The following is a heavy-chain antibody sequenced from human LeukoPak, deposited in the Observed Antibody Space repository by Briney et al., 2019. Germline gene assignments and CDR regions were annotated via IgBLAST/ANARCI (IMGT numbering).Heavy chain of an antibody. D-gene: IGHD6-6*01. CDR2: MFQSGST. Sequence: PSETLSFICTVSGGSITSGGYYWSRIRQPPGKGLEWIGYMFQSGSTYYNPSLTSRVTISVDRSKNQFSLKVRSVTAADTAVYYCSRGGAAPFDYWSQGTLVTVSS. CDR1: GGSITSGGYY. J-gene: IGHJ4*02. CDR3: SRGGAAPFDY. V-gene: IGHV4-30-2*01.